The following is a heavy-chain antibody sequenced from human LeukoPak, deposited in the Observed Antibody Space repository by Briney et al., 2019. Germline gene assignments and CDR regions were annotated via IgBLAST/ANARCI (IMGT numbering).Heavy chain of an antibody. V-gene: IGHV1-2*02. CDR2: INPNSGAT. CDR3: ARLRDYSASWRGSASRY. J-gene: IGHJ4*02. D-gene: IGHD4-11*01. Sequence: ASVAVSCKTSGYTFGGYYIQWVRQAPGQGLEWMGWINPNSGATKYAQKVQGRVTLTRETSINTAYIELSSLNINDTAVYYCARLRDYSASWRGSASRYWGQGTLVTVSS. CDR1: GYTFGGYY.